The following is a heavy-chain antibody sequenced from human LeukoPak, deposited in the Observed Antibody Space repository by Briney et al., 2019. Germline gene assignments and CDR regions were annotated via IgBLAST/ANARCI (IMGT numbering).Heavy chain of an antibody. V-gene: IGHV1-46*01. CDR2: INPSGGRS. CDR1: GYTFTSYY. D-gene: IGHD6-19*01. CDR3: ARVGLGSGWNRDVVYYFDY. J-gene: IGHJ4*02. Sequence: ASVKVSCKASGYTFTSYYVHWVRQAPGQGLEWMGIINPSGGRSSYAQKLQGRVTMTTDTSTSTAYMELRSLRSDDTAVYYCARVGLGSGWNRDVVYYFDYWGQGTLVTVSS.